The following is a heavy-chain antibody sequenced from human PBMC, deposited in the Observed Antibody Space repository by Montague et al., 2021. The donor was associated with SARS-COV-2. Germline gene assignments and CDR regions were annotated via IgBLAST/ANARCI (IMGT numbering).Heavy chain of an antibody. CDR2: NYYSGRT. CDR3: ARPPLTTMILVVITQPRSYIEL. Sequence: RNYYSGRTYYNPSIKSRVTISVDTSKKQFSLKLTSVTAADTTVYYCARPPLTTMILVVITQPRSYIELWGRGTLVTVSS. D-gene: IGHD3-22*01. J-gene: IGHJ2*01. V-gene: IGHV4-39*01.